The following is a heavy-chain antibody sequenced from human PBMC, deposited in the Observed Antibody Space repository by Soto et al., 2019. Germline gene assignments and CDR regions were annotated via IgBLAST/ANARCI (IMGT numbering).Heavy chain of an antibody. D-gene: IGHD5-12*01. CDR3: ARDRTGYSGYDYDYYYYMDV. V-gene: IGHV3-7*01. Sequence: GGSLRLSCAASGFTFSSYWMSWVRQAPGKGLEWVANIKQDGSEKYYVDSVKGRFTISRDNAKNSLYLQMNSLRAEDTAVYYCARDRTGYSGYDYDYYYYMDVWGKGTTVTVSS. CDR1: GFTFSSYW. J-gene: IGHJ6*03. CDR2: IKQDGSEK.